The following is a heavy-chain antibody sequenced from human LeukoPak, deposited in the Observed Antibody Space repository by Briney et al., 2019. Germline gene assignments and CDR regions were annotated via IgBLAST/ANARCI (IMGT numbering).Heavy chain of an antibody. CDR2: ISANNGNT. CDR1: GYTFTSYG. Sequence: ASVKLSCKASGYTFTSYGISWVRHSPGQGLEWMGWISANNGNTNYAQKLQSRVTTTTDTSTSPAYMQLRSLRSDDTAVYYCARDSALWCGELSPIFDYWGQGTLVTVSS. V-gene: IGHV1-18*01. CDR3: ARDSALWCGELSPIFDY. J-gene: IGHJ4*02. D-gene: IGHD3-10*01.